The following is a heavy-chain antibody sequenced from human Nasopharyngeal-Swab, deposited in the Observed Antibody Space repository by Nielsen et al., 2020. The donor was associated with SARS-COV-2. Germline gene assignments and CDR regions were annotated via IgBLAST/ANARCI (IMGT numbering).Heavy chain of an antibody. CDR2: INHSGST. V-gene: IGHV4-34*01. D-gene: IGHD1-14*01. Sequence: WIRQPRGKGLEWIGEINHSGSTNYNPSLKSRVTISVDTSKNQFSLKLSSVAAADTAVYYCARPTTLGYYYGMDVWGQGTTVTVSS. CDR3: ARPTTLGYYYGMDV. J-gene: IGHJ6*02.